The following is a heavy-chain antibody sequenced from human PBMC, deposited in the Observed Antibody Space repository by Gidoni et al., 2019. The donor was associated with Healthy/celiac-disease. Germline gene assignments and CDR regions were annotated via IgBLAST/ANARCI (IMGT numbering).Heavy chain of an antibody. V-gene: IGHV1-69*01. Sequence: QVQLVQSGAEVKKPGSSVNVSCKASGGTFSSYAISWVRQAPGHGLEWMGGIIPIFGTANYAQKFQGRVTITADESTSTAYMELSSLRSEDTAVYYCAREQTVPHPDYYYYGMDVWGQGTTVTVSS. D-gene: IGHD2-2*01. CDR2: IIPIFGTA. CDR1: GGTFSSYA. CDR3: AREQTVPHPDYYYYGMDV. J-gene: IGHJ6*02.